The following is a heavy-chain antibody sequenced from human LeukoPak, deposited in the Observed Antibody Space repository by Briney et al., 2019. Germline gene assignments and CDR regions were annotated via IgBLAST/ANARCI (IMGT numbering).Heavy chain of an antibody. V-gene: IGHV3-30*02. D-gene: IGHD3-22*01. Sequence: GGSLRLPCAASGFTFSSYGMHWVRQAPGKGLEWVAFIRYDGSNKYYADSVKGRFTISRDNSKNTLYLQMNSLRAEDTAVYYCAKGNDYDSSGPPLDYWGQGTLVTVSS. CDR3: AKGNDYDSSGPPLDY. CDR2: IRYDGSNK. CDR1: GFTFSSYG. J-gene: IGHJ4*02.